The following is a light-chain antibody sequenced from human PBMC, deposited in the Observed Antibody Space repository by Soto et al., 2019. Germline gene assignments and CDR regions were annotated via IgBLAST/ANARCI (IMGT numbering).Light chain of an antibody. CDR2: DAS. CDR1: QDISNY. J-gene: IGKJ4*01. Sequence: DIQMTQSPSSLSASVGDRVTITCPASQDISNYLNWYQQKPGKAPKLLIYDASNLETGVPSRFSGSGSGTDVTFTISRLQPEDIATYYCQQYDNRPPLTCGGGTNVDIK. V-gene: IGKV1-33*01. CDR3: QQYDNRPPLT.